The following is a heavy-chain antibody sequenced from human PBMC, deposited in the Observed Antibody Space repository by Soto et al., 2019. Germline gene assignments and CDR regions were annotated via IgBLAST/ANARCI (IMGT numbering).Heavy chain of an antibody. Sequence: SETLSLTCPVSGGSISSGGYYWTWIRQHPGKGLEWIGYNYYSGITYYNPSLKSRVTISLDTSKNQFSLKLSSVTAADTAVYYCARHVPYCSDTSHCAYGMDVWGQGTTVTVSS. V-gene: IGHV4-31*03. CDR1: GGSISSGGYY. J-gene: IGHJ6*02. CDR2: NYYSGIT. CDR3: ARHVPYCSDTSHCAYGMDV. D-gene: IGHD2-2*01.